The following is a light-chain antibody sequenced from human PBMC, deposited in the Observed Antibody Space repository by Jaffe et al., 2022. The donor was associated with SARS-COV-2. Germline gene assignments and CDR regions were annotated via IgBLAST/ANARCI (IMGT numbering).Light chain of an antibody. Sequence: DIQMTQSPSSLSASVGDSVTITCRASQSISRYLNWYQQKPGKAPKLLIYAASSLQSGVPSRFSGSGSGTDFTLTISSLQPEDFATYYCQQNYNTPPYTFGQGTKLEIK. V-gene: IGKV1-39*01. CDR3: QQNYNTPPYT. CDR2: AAS. CDR1: QSISRY. J-gene: IGKJ2*01.